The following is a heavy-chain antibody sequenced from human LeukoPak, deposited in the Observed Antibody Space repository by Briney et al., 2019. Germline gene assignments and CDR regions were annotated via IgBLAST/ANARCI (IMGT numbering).Heavy chain of an antibody. CDR3: ASGAGGSYINY. Sequence: PGGSLRLSCAASGFTFSSYWMSWVRQAPGKGLEWVANIKQDGSEKYYVDSVKGRFTISRDNAKNSLYLQMNSLRAEDTAVYYCASGAGGSYINYWGQGTLATVSS. V-gene: IGHV3-7*01. J-gene: IGHJ4*02. D-gene: IGHD1-26*01. CDR2: IKQDGSEK. CDR1: GFTFSSYW.